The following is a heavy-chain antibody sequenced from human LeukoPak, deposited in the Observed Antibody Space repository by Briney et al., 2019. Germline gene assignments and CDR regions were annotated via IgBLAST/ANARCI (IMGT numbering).Heavy chain of an antibody. V-gene: IGHV3-30-3*01. Sequence: GRSLRLSCVASGFTFSNYVMHWVRQAPGKGLERVALISYDGGNENYADSVKGRFTISRDNSKNTLYLQMNSLRAEDTAVYYCARVFRITKTTGMDVWGQGTTVTVSS. D-gene: IGHD3-10*01. CDR1: GFTFSNYV. CDR3: ARVFRITKTTGMDV. CDR2: ISYDGGNE. J-gene: IGHJ6*02.